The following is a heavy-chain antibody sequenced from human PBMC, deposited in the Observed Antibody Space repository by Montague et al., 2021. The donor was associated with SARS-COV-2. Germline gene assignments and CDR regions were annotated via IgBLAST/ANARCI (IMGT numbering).Heavy chain of an antibody. V-gene: IGHV4-30-2*01. CDR1: GGSISSGGYS. CDR3: ARGSMVRGGKVYYGVDV. Sequence: TLSLTCALSGGSISSGGYSWNWILQPPGKGLEWIGYIYHSGSTYYNPSLKSRVTISLDSSKNQFSLNLTSVTAADTAVYYCARGSMVRGGKVYYGVDVWGQGTTVTVSS. CDR2: IYHSGST. D-gene: IGHD3-10*01. J-gene: IGHJ6*02.